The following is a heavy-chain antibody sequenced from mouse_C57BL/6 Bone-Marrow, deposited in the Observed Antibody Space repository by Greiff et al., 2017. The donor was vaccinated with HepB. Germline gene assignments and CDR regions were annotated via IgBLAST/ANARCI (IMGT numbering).Heavy chain of an antibody. CDR2: IYPGSGST. V-gene: IGHV1-55*01. J-gene: IGHJ4*01. D-gene: IGHD3-3*01. CDR1: GYTFTSYW. Sequence: QVQLQQPGAELVKPGASVKMSCKASGYTFTSYWITWVKQRPGQGLEWIGDIYPGSGSTNYNEKFKSKATLTVDTSSSTAYMQLSSPTSEDSAVYYCARESCFYYAMDYWGQGTSVTVSS. CDR3: ARESCFYYAMDY.